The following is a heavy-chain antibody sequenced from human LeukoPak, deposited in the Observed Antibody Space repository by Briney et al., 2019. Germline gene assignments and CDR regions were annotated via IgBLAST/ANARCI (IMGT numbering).Heavy chain of an antibody. D-gene: IGHD2-2*01. Sequence: PGGSLRLSCAASGFTVSSNYMSWVRQAPGKGLEWVSSISGSSRYKHYADSVRGRFTISRDNAKNSLYLQMNSLTAEDTAVYYCAKRGDQYYFDSWGQGALVTVFS. CDR1: GFTVSSNY. CDR3: AKRGDQYYFDS. CDR2: ISGSSRYK. V-gene: IGHV3-21*01. J-gene: IGHJ4*02.